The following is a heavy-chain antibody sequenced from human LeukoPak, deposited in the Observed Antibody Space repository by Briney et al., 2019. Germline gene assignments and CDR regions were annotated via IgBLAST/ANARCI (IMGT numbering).Heavy chain of an antibody. J-gene: IGHJ4*02. D-gene: IGHD2-2*01. CDR2: ISDDSNYI. CDR1: GFTFSDYS. Sequence: GGSLRLSCAASGFTFSDYSMNWVRQAPGKELERVSSISDDSNYIYYADSVKGRFTISRDHAKNSLYLQMYSLRAEDTAVYYCANHLACGSTSCPSFDYWGQGTLVTVSS. CDR3: ANHLACGSTSCPSFDY. V-gene: IGHV3-21*01.